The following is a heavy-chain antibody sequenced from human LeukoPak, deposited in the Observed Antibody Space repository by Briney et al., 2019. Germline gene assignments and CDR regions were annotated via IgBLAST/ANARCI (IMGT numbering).Heavy chain of an antibody. D-gene: IGHD3-22*01. Sequence: SQTLSLTCTVSGGSISSSDYYWCWIRQPPGKGLEWIGYIYYSGSTYYNPSLKSRVTISVDTSKNQFSLKLSSVTAADTAVYYCARTTYYYDSSGYFTFDYWGQGTLVTVSS. CDR1: GGSISSSDYY. V-gene: IGHV4-30-4*08. CDR3: ARTTYYYDSSGYFTFDY. CDR2: IYYSGST. J-gene: IGHJ4*02.